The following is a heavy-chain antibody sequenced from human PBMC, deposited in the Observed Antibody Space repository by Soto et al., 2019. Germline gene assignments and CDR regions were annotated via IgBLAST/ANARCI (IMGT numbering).Heavy chain of an antibody. CDR1: GGSISRDDYY. J-gene: IGHJ4*02. Sequence: SETLSLTCTVSGGSISRDDYYWTWIRQPPGKGLEWIGYIYYSGRAKYNPSLESRITISIDTSKNHFSLKLSSVSAADTAVYYCAGDRSNSPDYFDYWGQGTLVTVSS. CDR3: AGDRSNSPDYFDY. V-gene: IGHV4-30-4*01. D-gene: IGHD6-6*01. CDR2: IYYSGRA.